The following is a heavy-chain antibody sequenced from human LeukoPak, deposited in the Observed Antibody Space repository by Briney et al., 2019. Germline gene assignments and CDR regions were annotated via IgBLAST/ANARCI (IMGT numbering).Heavy chain of an antibody. D-gene: IGHD2-21*02. J-gene: IGHJ6*03. CDR3: ARGNVVVTATNYYYYYYMDV. Sequence: ASVKVSCKASGYTFTSYDINWVRQATGQGLEWMGWMNPNSGNTGYAQKFQGRVTMTRNTSISTAYMELSSLRSEDTAVYYCARGNVVVTATNYYYYYYMDVWGEGTTVTISS. CDR1: GYTFTSYD. V-gene: IGHV1-8*01. CDR2: MNPNSGNT.